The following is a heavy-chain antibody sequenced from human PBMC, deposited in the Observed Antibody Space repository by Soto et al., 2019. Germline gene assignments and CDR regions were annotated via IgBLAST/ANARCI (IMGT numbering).Heavy chain of an antibody. V-gene: IGHV3-74*01. Sequence: GGSLRLSCAASGFIFSNYWMHWVRQVPGKGLVWVARIDSDGTTTRYADSVKGRFTISRDYAENTLYWQMNSLRADDTAVYYCARDRAVGDTTNDFDYWGQGTLVTVS. D-gene: IGHD1-26*01. CDR3: ARDRAVGDTTNDFDY. CDR1: GFIFSNYW. J-gene: IGHJ4*02. CDR2: IDSDGTTT.